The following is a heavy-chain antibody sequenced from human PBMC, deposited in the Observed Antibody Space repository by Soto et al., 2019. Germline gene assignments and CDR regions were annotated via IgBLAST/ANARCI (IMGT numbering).Heavy chain of an antibody. J-gene: IGHJ3*01. CDR3: ANRLGNYYFSGLPFDL. D-gene: IGHD1-26*01. Sequence: GGSLRLSCAASGFSFSSAWMSWVRQTPEKGLEWVGRIKSKSDGGTTDYAAPVKGRFTISRDDSENTLYLQMDSLRAEDTAVYYCANRLGNYYFSGLPFDLWGQGTMVTVSS. CDR2: IKSKSDGGTT. CDR1: GFSFSSAW. V-gene: IGHV3-15*01.